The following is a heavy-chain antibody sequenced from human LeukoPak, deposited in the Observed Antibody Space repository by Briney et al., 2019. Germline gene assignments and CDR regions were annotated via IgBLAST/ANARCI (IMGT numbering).Heavy chain of an antibody. CDR3: ARDMGSSRLDY. Sequence: PGGSLRLSCAASGFTFSSYGMHWVRQAPGKGLEWVAVISYDGSNKYYADSVKGRFTISRDNSKNTLYLQVNSLRAEDTAVYSCARDMGSSRLDYWGQGTLVTVSS. CDR2: ISYDGSNK. CDR1: GFTFSSYG. D-gene: IGHD6-6*01. J-gene: IGHJ4*02. V-gene: IGHV3-30*03.